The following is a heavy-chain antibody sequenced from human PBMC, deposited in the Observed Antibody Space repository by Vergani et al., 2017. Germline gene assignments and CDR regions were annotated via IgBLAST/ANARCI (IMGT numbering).Heavy chain of an antibody. CDR1: GFTVSSNY. J-gene: IGHJ4*02. CDR3: ARVPINDFLFDY. D-gene: IGHD2-2*01. Sequence: EVQLVETGGGLIQPGGSLRLSCAASGFTVSSNYMSWVRQAPGKGLEWVSVIYSGGSTYYADSEKGRFTISRDNSKNTLYLQMNSLRAEDTAVYYCARVPINDFLFDYWGQGTLVTVSS. CDR2: IYSGGST. V-gene: IGHV3-53*02.